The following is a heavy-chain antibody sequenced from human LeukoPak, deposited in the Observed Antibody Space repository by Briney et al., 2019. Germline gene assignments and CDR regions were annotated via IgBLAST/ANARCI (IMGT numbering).Heavy chain of an antibody. D-gene: IGHD2-2*01. J-gene: IGHJ4*02. CDR2: IIPIFGIA. CDR3: ASLGSQGYCSSTSCHSQVDY. V-gene: IGHV1-69*10. CDR1: GGTFSSYA. Sequence: APVKVSCKASGGTFSSYAISCVRQAPGQGVEWRGGIIPIFGIANYAQRIQGRVTITADKCTSTAYMELSSLRSEDTAVYSCASLGSQGYCSSTSCHSQVDYWGQGTLVTVPS.